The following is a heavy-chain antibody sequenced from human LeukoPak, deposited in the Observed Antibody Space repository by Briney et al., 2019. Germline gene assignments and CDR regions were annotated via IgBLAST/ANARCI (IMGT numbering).Heavy chain of an antibody. CDR1: GFTFSTYW. V-gene: IGHV3-7*01. CDR3: APPPIAATGN. D-gene: IGHD6-13*01. J-gene: IGHJ4*02. Sequence: PGGSLRLSCAASGFTFSTYWMSWVRQAPGEGLEWAANIRQDGGAKNYVDSVKGRFTISRDNAKKSLYLQMNSLRAEDTAVYYCAPPPIAATGNWGQGTLVTVSS. CDR2: IRQDGGAK.